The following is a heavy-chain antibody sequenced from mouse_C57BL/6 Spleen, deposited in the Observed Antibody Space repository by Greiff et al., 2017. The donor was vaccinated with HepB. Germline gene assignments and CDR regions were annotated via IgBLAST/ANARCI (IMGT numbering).Heavy chain of an antibody. CDR3: ARLDTTVVATDY. J-gene: IGHJ4*01. CDR1: GYTFTSYW. V-gene: IGHV1-52*01. Sequence: QVQLQQPGAELVRPGSSVKLSCKASGYTFTSYWMHWVKQRPIQGLEWIGNIDPSDSETHYNQKFKDKATLTVDKSSSTAYMQLSSLTSEDSAVYYCARLDTTVVATDYWGQGTSVTVSS. CDR2: IDPSDSET. D-gene: IGHD1-1*01.